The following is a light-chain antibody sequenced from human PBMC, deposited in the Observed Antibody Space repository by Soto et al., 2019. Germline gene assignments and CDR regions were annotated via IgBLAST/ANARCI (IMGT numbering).Light chain of an antibody. J-gene: IGKJ4*01. CDR1: QSVSTN. CDR3: QRYNNWPLT. V-gene: IGKV3-15*01. CDR2: GAS. Sequence: EIVLTQSPATLSVSPGERATLSCRASQSVSTNIAWYQQKPGQAPRLLIYGASTRAIGIPIRFSGSRSGTEFILTINGLQFEDFAVYYCQRYNNWPLTFGGGTKVDIK.